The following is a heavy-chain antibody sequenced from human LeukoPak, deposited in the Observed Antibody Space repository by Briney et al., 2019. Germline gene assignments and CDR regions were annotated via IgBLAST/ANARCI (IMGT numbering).Heavy chain of an antibody. CDR3: ARDSHILTGYRPNDAFDI. CDR1: GGSFSGYY. J-gene: IGHJ3*02. Sequence: PSETLSLTCAVYGGSFSGYYWNWIRQLPGKGLEWIGEINHSGSTNYNPSLRSRVTISVDTSKNQFSLKLSSVTAADTAVYYCARDSHILTGYRPNDAFDIWGQGTMVTVSS. D-gene: IGHD3-9*01. V-gene: IGHV4-34*01. CDR2: INHSGST.